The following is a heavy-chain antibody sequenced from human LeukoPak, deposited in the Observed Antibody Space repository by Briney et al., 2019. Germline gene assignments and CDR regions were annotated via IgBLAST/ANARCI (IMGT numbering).Heavy chain of an antibody. V-gene: IGHV4-38-2*01. CDR3: ASRSGMVAARGPMDV. D-gene: IGHD2-15*01. Sequence: PSETLSLTCAVSGYSISSGYYWGWIRQPPGKGLEWIGSIYHSGSTYYNPSLKSRVTISVDTSKNQFSLKLSSVTAADTAVYYCASRSGMVAARGPMDVWGKGTTVTVSS. J-gene: IGHJ6*03. CDR1: GYSISSGYY. CDR2: IYHSGST.